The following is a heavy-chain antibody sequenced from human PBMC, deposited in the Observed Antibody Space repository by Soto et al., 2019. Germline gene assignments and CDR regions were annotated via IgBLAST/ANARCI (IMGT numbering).Heavy chain of an antibody. CDR3: ARGRYCSSTSCYYYGMDV. V-gene: IGHV1-2*04. D-gene: IGHD2-2*01. CDR1: GYTFTGYY. J-gene: IGHJ6*02. Sequence: ASVKVSCKASGYTFTGYYMHWVRQAPGQGLEWMGWINPNSGGTNYAQKFQGWVTMTRDTSISTAYMELSRLKSDDTDVYYCARGRYCSSTSCYYYGMDVWGQGTTVTVSS. CDR2: INPNSGGT.